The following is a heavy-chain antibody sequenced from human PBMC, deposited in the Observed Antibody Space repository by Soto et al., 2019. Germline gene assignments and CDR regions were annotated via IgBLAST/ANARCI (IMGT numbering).Heavy chain of an antibody. CDR1: GGSISSGGYY. V-gene: IGHV4-31*03. CDR2: IYYSGST. Sequence: QVQLQESGPGLVKPSQTLSLTCTVSGGSISSGGYYWSWIRQHPGKGLELIGYIYYSGSTYYNPCLKSRVTISVDTSKNQFSLKLSSVTAADTALYYCAYYCSGTGWFDPCGQGTLVTVSS. D-gene: IGHD3-10*01. J-gene: IGHJ5*02. CDR3: AYYCSGTGWFDP.